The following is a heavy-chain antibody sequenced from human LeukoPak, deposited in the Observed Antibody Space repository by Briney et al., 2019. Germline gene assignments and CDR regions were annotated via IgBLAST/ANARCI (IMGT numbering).Heavy chain of an antibody. CDR3: ARTQYCSGAACYFGYFDS. CDR2: IYYSGST. CDR1: GDSVSSASHY. Sequence: SETLSLTCTVSGDSVSSASHYWSWIRQPPGKGLEWIGYIYYSGSTKYNPSLKSRVTISVETSKNQFSLKLSSVTAADTAVYYCARTQYCSGAACYFGYFDSWGQGTPVTVSS. V-gene: IGHV4-61*01. J-gene: IGHJ4*02. D-gene: IGHD2-15*01.